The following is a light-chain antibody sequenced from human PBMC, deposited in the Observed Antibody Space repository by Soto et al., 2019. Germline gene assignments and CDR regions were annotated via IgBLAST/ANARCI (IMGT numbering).Light chain of an antibody. J-gene: IGLJ2*01. Sequence: QSALTQPPSASGSPGQSVTISCTGTSSDVGRYNFVSWYQQHPGEAPKLVISEVNKRPSGVPDRFSGSKSGNTASLTVSGLQADDEATYFCSSYADSTNSVFGGGTKLTVL. V-gene: IGLV2-8*01. CDR2: EVN. CDR1: SSDVGRYNF. CDR3: SSYADSTNSV.